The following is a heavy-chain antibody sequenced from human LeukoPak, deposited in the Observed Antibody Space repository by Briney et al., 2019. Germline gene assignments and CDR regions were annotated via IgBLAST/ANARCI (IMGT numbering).Heavy chain of an antibody. CDR1: GYTFTGYY. CDR3: ASGYCSSTSCYAGGYYYYYGMDV. J-gene: IGHJ6*02. D-gene: IGHD2-2*01. CDR2: INPNSGGT. Sequence: ASVKVSCKASGYTFTGYYMHWVRQAPGQGLEWMGWINPNSGGTNYAQKFQCRVTMTRDTSISTAYMELSRLRSDDAAVYYCASGYCSSTSCYAGGYYYYYGMDVWGQGTTVTVSS. V-gene: IGHV1-2*02.